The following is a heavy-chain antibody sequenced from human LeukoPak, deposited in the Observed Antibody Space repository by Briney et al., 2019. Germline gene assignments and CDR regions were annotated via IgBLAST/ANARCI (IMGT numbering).Heavy chain of an antibody. CDR2: ISSSSSTI. V-gene: IGHV3-48*02. D-gene: IGHD6-13*01. CDR1: GFTFSSYS. J-gene: IGHJ6*02. Sequence: PGGSLRPSCAAPGFTFSSYSMSWVGQAPGKGRGWVSYISSSSSTIYYADSVKGRFTISRDNAKNSLYLQMNSLRDEDTAVYYCARVARIAAAGTRGIYYYYGMDVWGQGTTVTVSS. CDR3: ARVARIAAAGTRGIYYYYGMDV.